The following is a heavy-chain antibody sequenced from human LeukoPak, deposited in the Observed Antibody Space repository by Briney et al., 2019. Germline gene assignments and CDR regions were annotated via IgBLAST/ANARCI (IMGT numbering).Heavy chain of an antibody. CDR1: GYSFTSYW. CDR2: IYPGDSDT. Sequence: GESLKISCKGSGYSFTSYWIGWVRQLPGKGLEWMGIIYPGDSDTRYSPSFQGQVTISADKSISTAYLQWNSLKASDTAMYYCARSTYYYDSGGYYLDYWGQGTRATVSS. D-gene: IGHD3-22*01. V-gene: IGHV5-51*01. J-gene: IGHJ4*02. CDR3: ARSTYYYDSGGYYLDY.